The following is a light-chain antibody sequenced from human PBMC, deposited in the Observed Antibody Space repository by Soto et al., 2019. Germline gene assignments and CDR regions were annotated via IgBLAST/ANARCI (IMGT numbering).Light chain of an antibody. CDR1: SSDVGGYNY. CDR3: SSYTSSSTLI. Sequence: QSALTQPASLSGSPGQSITISCTGTSSDVGGYNYVSWYQQHPGKAPKVMIYDVMNRPSGVSNRFSGSKSGITASLTISGLQAEDEADYYCSSYTSSSTLIFGGGTKVTVL. J-gene: IGLJ2*01. CDR2: DVM. V-gene: IGLV2-14*01.